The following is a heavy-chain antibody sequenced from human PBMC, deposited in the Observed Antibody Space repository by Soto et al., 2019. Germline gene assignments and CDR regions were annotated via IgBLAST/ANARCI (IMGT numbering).Heavy chain of an antibody. CDR1: GYTFTAYY. D-gene: IGHD3-10*01. CDR3: ARAVHTMIQGVRFRVDQ. CDR2: INPSGGGT. J-gene: IGHJ4*02. V-gene: IGHV1-2*02. Sequence: ASVKVSCKASGYTFTAYYIHWVRQAPGQGLEWMGWINPSGGGTKYAQKFQGRVTMTRDMSINTAYMELTRLTSDDTAVYYCARAVHTMIQGVRFRVDQWGQGTLVTVSS.